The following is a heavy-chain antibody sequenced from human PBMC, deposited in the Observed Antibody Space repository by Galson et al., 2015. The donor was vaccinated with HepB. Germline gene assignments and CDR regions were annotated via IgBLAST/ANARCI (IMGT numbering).Heavy chain of an antibody. J-gene: IGHJ5*02. CDR3: AREYYYDSGPRFDP. Sequence: PALVKPTQTLTLTCTFSGFSLSTSGMCVSWIRQPPGRALEWLARIDWDDDKYYSPSLKTRLTISKDTSKNQVVLTMTNMDPGDTATYYCAREYYYDSGPRFDPWGQGTLVTVSS. D-gene: IGHD3-22*01. V-gene: IGHV2-70*11. CDR1: GFSLSTSGMC. CDR2: IDWDDDK.